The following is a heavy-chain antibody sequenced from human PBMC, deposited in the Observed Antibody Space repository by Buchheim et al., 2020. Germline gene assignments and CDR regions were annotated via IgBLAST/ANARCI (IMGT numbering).Heavy chain of an antibody. V-gene: IGHV3-33*08. CDR1: GFTFSDYY. J-gene: IGHJ4*02. D-gene: IGHD1-7*01. Sequence: VQLVESGGGLVKPGGSLRLSCAASGFTFSDYYMSWIRQAPGKGLEWVAVIWYDGSNKYYADSVKGRFTISRDNSKNTLYLQMNSLRAEDTAVYYCASLELLNWGEIWGQGTL. CDR2: IWYDGSNK. CDR3: ASLELLNWGEI.